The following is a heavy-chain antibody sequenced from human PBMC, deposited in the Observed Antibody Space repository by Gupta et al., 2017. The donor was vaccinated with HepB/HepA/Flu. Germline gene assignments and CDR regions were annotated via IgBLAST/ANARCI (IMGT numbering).Heavy chain of an antibody. D-gene: IGHD1-14*01. CDR1: GYTFTNYY. Sequence: QVHLVQSGAEVKKPGASMKVCCKASGYTFTNYYVHWIRQVPGQGPEWMGRINPNNGDTVYAHNFQGRVTMTTDTSITTAYLDLSRLRIDDTAIYYCATIEGLIGTTWGQGALVTISS. V-gene: IGHV1-2*06. J-gene: IGHJ4*02. CDR3: ATIEGLIGTT. CDR2: INPNNGDT.